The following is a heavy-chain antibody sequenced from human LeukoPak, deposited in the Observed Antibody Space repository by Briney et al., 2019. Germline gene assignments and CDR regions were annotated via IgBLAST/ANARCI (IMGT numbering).Heavy chain of an antibody. CDR1: GGSISSYY. D-gene: IGHD6-19*01. CDR2: IYYSGST. V-gene: IGHV4-59*08. CDR3: TRVGSSGWYRGVFDP. Sequence: SETLSLTCTVSGGSISSYYWSWIRQPPGKGLEWIGYIYYSGSTNYNPSLKSRVTISVDTSKNQFSLKLSSVTAADTAVYYCTRVGSSGWYRGVFDPWGQGTLVTVSS. J-gene: IGHJ5*02.